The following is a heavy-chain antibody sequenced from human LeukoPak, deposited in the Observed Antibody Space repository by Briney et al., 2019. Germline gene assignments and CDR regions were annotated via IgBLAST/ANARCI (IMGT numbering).Heavy chain of an antibody. V-gene: IGHV3-30*04. J-gene: IGHJ6*02. CDR3: ARDRRFRSGSNYYYGMDV. D-gene: IGHD3-10*01. CDR2: ISYDGSNK. CDR1: GFTFSSYA. Sequence: GRSLRLSCAASGFTFSSYAMHWVRQAPGKGLEWVAVISYDGSNKYYADSVKGRYTISRDNSKNTLYLQMNSLRAEDTAVYYCARDRRFRSGSNYYYGMDVWGQGTTVTVSS.